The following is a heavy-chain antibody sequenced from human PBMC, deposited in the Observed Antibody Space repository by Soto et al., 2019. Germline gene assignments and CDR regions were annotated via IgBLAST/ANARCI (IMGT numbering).Heavy chain of an antibody. V-gene: IGHV1-69*01. CDR2: IIPSFRTP. D-gene: IGHD5-12*01. Sequence: QVQLGQSGAEWRQPGSSVKVSCQASGFTFTSLAIAWLRQAPEKGLEWMGGIIPSFRTPNYAQNFQGRVTITADESTSSVYMELSRLRSEDTAVYYCARSTGSGFRPGTHRFNWFDPWGQGTLVTVSS. J-gene: IGHJ5*02. CDR1: GFTFTSLA. CDR3: ARSTGSGFRPGTHRFNWFDP.